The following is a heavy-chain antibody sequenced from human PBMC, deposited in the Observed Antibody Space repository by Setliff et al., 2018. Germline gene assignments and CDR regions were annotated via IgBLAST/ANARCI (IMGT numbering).Heavy chain of an antibody. D-gene: IGHD6-19*01. J-gene: IGHJ4*02. CDR3: ARGVAGYFDY. CDR2: ISIDDDKT. V-gene: IGHV1-18*04. Sequence: ASVKVSCKASGYTFTSYYMHWVRQAPGQGLEWMGWISIDDDKTKYAQKFQGRVTMTADTSTSTAYMELRSLRSEDTAVYYCARGVAGYFDYWGQGTLVTVSS. CDR1: GYTFTSYY.